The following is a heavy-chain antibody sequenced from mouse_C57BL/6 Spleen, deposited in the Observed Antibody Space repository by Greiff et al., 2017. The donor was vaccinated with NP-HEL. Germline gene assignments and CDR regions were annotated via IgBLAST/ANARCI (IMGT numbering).Heavy chain of an antibody. J-gene: IGHJ3*01. D-gene: IGHD1-1*01. Sequence: QVQLQQPGAELVMPGASVKLSCKASGYTFTSYWMHWVKQRPGQGLEWIGEIDPSDSYTTYNQKFKGKSTLTVDTSSSTAYMQHSSLTSEDSAVYYCARGHDGSCSWFAGWGQGALVTVSA. CDR2: IDPSDSYT. V-gene: IGHV1-69*01. CDR1: GYTFTSYW. CDR3: ARGHDGSCSWFAG.